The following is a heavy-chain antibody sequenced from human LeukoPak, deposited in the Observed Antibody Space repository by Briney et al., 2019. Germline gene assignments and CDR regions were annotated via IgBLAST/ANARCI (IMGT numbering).Heavy chain of an antibody. V-gene: IGHV1-69*04. Sequence: GASVKVSCKASGGTFSSYAISWVRQAPGQGPEWMGRIIPILGIANYAQKFQGRVTITADKSTSTAYMELSSLRSEDTAVYYCARSSGWFPANYFDYWGQGTLVTVSS. J-gene: IGHJ4*02. CDR3: ARSSGWFPANYFDY. D-gene: IGHD6-19*01. CDR2: IIPILGIA. CDR1: GGTFSSYA.